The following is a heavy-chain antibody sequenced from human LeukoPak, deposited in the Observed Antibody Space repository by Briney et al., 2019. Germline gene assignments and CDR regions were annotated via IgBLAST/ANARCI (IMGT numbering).Heavy chain of an antibody. J-gene: IGHJ3*02. CDR3: ARDSQVVDGFEI. CDR1: GGSISSYS. Sequence: SETLSLTCTVSGGSISSYSWSWIRQPPGKGLEWIGYIYYSGSTNYNPSLKSRVTISVDTSKDQFSLKLSSVTAADTAVYYCARDSQVVDGFEIWGQGTMVTVSS. CDR2: IYYSGST. D-gene: IGHD2-21*01. V-gene: IGHV4-59*01.